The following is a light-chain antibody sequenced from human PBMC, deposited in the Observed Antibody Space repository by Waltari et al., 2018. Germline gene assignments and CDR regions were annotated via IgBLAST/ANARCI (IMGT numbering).Light chain of an antibody. CDR1: SWHSSHV. CDR3: QTGGHGTWV. J-gene: IGLJ3*02. V-gene: IGLV4-69*01. Sequence: QLVLTLSPSATASLGAPAQLTCTLRSWHSSHVSPWLHQQPEKGPRYLMKVNSDGSHRKGDEIPDRFSGSSSGAERYLTISNLQSEDEADYYCQTGGHGTWVFGGGTKLTVL. CDR2: VNSDGSH.